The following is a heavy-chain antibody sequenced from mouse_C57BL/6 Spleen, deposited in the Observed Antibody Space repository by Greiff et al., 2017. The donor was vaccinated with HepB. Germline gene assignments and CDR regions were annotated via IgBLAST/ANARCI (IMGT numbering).Heavy chain of an antibody. V-gene: IGHV1-80*01. CDR3: ARLDYYGSSYGAMDY. CDR2: IYPGDGDT. D-gene: IGHD1-1*01. Sequence: VQLQQSGAELVKPGASVKISCKASGYAFSSYWMNWVKQRPGKGLEWIGQIYPGDGDTNYNGKFKGKATLTADKSSSTTYMQLSSLTSEDSAVLSWARLDYYGSSYGAMDYWGQGTSVTVSS. CDR1: GYAFSSYW. J-gene: IGHJ4*01.